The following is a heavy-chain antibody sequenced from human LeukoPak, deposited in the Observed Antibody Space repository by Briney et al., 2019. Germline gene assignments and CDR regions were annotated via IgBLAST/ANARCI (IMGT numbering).Heavy chain of an antibody. CDR2: IRPDGSDI. Sequence: GGSLRLSCAASGNTFSSDWMYWVRQAPGKGLEWVADIRPDGSDIYNVDSVRGRFTISRDNTKNSLFLQMNSLKDEDTAVYYCARDGSGSDFSLDYWGPGTLVTVSS. D-gene: IGHD3-10*01. V-gene: IGHV3-7*04. CDR1: GNTFSSDW. CDR3: ARDGSGSDFSLDY. J-gene: IGHJ4*02.